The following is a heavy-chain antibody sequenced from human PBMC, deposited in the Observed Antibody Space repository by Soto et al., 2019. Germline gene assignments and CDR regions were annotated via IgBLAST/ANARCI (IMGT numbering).Heavy chain of an antibody. J-gene: IGHJ4*02. Sequence: GGSLRLSCAASGFNFPGYSMNWVRQAPGKGLEWVASISSGSHFIYYADSVRGRFTISRDNARDSLLLQMNSLRAGDTGVYFCARDQSQGQMLLPYFDYWGQGTLVTVSS. CDR2: ISSGSHFI. CDR3: ARDQSQGQMLLPYFDY. D-gene: IGHD3-10*02. CDR1: GFNFPGYS. V-gene: IGHV3-21*04.